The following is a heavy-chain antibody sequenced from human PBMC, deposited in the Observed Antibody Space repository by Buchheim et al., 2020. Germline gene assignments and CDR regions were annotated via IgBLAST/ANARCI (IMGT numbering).Heavy chain of an antibody. CDR3: ARELVARVGATDY. D-gene: IGHD1-26*01. CDR2: INPSGSRT. V-gene: IGHV1-46*04. J-gene: IGHJ4*02. CDR1: GYTFSNDH. Sequence: QVQLVQSGAEVKQPGASVKVSCKASGYTFSNDHVHWVRQAPGQGLEWVGIINPSGSRTKYAQRMQGRVTITSDTSTSTVFMELSSLRSEDTAVYYCARELVARVGATDYWGQGTL.